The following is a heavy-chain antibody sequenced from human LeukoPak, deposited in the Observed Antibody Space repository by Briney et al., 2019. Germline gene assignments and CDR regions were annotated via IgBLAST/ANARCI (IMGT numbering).Heavy chain of an antibody. CDR2: IYPGDSAT. J-gene: IGHJ4*02. D-gene: IGHD3-9*01. Sequence: GESLKISCKGSGYSFTSYWIGWVRHMPGKGLEWMGIIYPGDSATSYTPSFQGQVTISADKSISPAYLQWSSLKASDTAMYYCARQADDILTGYGYWGQGTLVTVSS. V-gene: IGHV5-51*01. CDR3: ARQADDILTGYGY. CDR1: GYSFTSYW.